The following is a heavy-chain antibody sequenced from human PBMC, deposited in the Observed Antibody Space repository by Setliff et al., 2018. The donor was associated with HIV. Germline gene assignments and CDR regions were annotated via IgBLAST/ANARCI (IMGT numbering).Heavy chain of an antibody. D-gene: IGHD2-15*01. CDR2: IIPIFGTT. Sequence: SVKVSCKSSGGTFSRHTISWVRQAPGQGLEWMGGIIPIFGTTNYAQKLQDRVTLTRDASTSTAYMELRSLTSDDTAVYYCARGLARVDYLDVWGKGTTVTVSS. CDR1: GGTFSRHT. CDR3: ARGLARVDYLDV. J-gene: IGHJ6*03. V-gene: IGHV1-69*05.